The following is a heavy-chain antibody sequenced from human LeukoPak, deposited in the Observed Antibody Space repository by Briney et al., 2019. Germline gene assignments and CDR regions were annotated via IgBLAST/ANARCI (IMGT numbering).Heavy chain of an antibody. CDR3: ARVVTAAWDWFDP. CDR2: ISSSGSFI. J-gene: IGHJ5*02. V-gene: IGHV3-21*01. CDR1: GFTFSSYS. D-gene: IGHD2-2*01. Sequence: GGSLRLSCAASGFTFSSYSTNWVRQAPGKGLEWVSSISSSGSFIYYADSVKGRLTTSRDNAKNSLYLQMNSLRADDTAVYYCARVVTAAWDWFDPWGQGTLVTVSS.